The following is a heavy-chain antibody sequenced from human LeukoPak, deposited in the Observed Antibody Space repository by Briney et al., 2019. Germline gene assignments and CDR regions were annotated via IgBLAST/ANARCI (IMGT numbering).Heavy chain of an antibody. J-gene: IGHJ4*02. CDR3: ASRRGGSGSYFSY. CDR1: GGSISSSSSS. V-gene: IGHV4-39*01. D-gene: IGHD1-26*01. Sequence: SETLSPTCTVSGGSISSSSSSWGWIRQPPGKGLEWTASIYSSGSTYYSPSLKGRVTISVDTSKNQFSLNLGSVTASDTAVYYCASRRGGSGSYFSYWGQGTLVTVSS. CDR2: IYSSGST.